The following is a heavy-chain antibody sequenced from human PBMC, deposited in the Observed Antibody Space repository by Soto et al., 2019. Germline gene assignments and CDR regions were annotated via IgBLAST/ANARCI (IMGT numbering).Heavy chain of an antibody. V-gene: IGHV5-51*01. CDR1: GYTFSTSW. Sequence: GESLKISCEGSGYTFSTSWIAWVRQMPGRGLEWMGIIYPADSDTRYSPSSQGQVTMSADKSISAAFLQWSSLKVSDTAMYYCARLRGRYIDVWGKGTTVTVSS. CDR3: ARLRGRYIDV. CDR2: IYPADSDT. J-gene: IGHJ6*03.